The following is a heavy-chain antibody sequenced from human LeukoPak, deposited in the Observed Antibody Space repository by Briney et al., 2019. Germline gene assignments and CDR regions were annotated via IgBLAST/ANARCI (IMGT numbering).Heavy chain of an antibody. V-gene: IGHV1-2*02. Sequence: GASVKVSCKASGYTFTGYYMHWVRQAPGQGLEWMGWINPNSGGTNYAQKFQGRVTMTRDTSISTAYMELSRLRSDDTAVYYCARDQMERPYQTLGVVYYYYMDVWGKGTTVTVSS. J-gene: IGHJ6*03. CDR2: INPNSGGT. CDR1: GYTFTGYY. D-gene: IGHD2-15*01. CDR3: ARDQMERPYQTLGVVYYYYMDV.